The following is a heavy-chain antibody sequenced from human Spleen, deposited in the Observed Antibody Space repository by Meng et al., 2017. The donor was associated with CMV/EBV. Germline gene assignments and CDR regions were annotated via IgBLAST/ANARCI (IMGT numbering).Heavy chain of an antibody. J-gene: IGHJ4*02. CDR1: GFTFNTYV. Sequence: GESLKISCAASGFTFNTYVMHWVRQAPGKGLEWVASMSFDGNTKYYADSVKGRFTISRDNSKNTLYLHMNSLNPEDTAVYYCAREVDRWGTSWYYFDHWGQGMLVTVSS. D-gene: IGHD3-16*01. CDR3: AREVDRWGTSWYYFDH. V-gene: IGHV3-30*17. CDR2: MSFDGNTK.